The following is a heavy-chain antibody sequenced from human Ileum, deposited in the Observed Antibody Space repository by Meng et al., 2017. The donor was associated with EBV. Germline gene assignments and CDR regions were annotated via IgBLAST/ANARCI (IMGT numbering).Heavy chain of an antibody. CDR1: GGSISSYY. D-gene: IGHD2-15*01. Sequence: QLQLQGSGPRLVKPSETLSLTSTVSGGSISSYYWSWIRQPPGKGLEWIGYIYYSGSTNYNPSLKSRVTISVDTSKNQFSLNLSSVTAADTAVYYCARGGWSLDYWGQGTLVTVSS. CDR3: ARGGWSLDY. CDR2: IYYSGST. V-gene: IGHV4-59*08. J-gene: IGHJ4*02.